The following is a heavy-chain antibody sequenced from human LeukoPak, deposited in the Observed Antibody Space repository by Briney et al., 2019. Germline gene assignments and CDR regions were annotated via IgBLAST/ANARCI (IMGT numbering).Heavy chain of an antibody. CDR1: GDSVSSSS. D-gene: IGHD2-2*01. J-gene: IGHJ4*02. V-gene: IGHV4-59*08. Sequence: SETLSLTCAVSGDSVSSSSWSWLRQPPGKGLEWIGNILYSGSTNYNPSLKSRLTISVDTSKNHFFLELRSVTAADTAVYFCAKSTTWXXXYDYWGQGTLVTVSS. CDR2: ILYSGST. CDR3: AKSTTWXXXYDY.